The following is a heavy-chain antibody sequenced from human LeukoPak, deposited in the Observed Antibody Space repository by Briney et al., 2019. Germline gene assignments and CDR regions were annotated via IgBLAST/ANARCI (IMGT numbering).Heavy chain of an antibody. CDR1: GGSFSGYY. V-gene: IGHV4-34*01. CDR2: INHSGST. D-gene: IGHD5-24*01. Sequence: SETLSLTCAVYGGSFSGYYWSWIRQPPGKGLEWIGEINHSGSTTYNPSLTSRVTISVDTSKNQSSLNLSSVTAADTAVYYCARVLGEMATIAFHYWGQGTLVTVP. CDR3: ARVLGEMATIAFHY. J-gene: IGHJ4*02.